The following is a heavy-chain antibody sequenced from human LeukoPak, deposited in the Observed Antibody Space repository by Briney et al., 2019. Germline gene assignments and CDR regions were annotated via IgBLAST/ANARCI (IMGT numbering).Heavy chain of an antibody. Sequence: ASVKVSCKASGYTFTSYGISWVRQAPGQGLEWMGWISAYNGNTNYAQKLQGRVTMTTDTSTSTAYMELRSLRSDDTAVYYCARDLRYFDWLTSHYFDYWGREPWSPSPQ. D-gene: IGHD3-9*01. J-gene: IGHJ4*02. CDR2: ISAYNGNT. CDR1: GYTFTSYG. CDR3: ARDLRYFDWLTSHYFDY. V-gene: IGHV1-18*01.